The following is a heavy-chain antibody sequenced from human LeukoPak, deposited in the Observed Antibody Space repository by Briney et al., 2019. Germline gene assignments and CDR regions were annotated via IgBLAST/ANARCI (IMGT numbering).Heavy chain of an antibody. CDR3: ARDLRCTNGVCYYYFDY. D-gene: IGHD2-8*01. CDR1: GYTFTGYY. CDR2: INPNSGGT. V-gene: IGHV1-2*02. J-gene: IGHJ4*02. Sequence: ASVTVSCTASGYTFTGYYMHWVRQAPGQGLEWMGWINPNSGGTNYAQKFQGRVTMTRDTSISTAYMELSRLRSDDTAVYYCARDLRCTNGVCYYYFDYWGQGTLVTVSS.